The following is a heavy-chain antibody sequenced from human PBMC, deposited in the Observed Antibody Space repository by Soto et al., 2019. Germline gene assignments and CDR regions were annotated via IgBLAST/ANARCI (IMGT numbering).Heavy chain of an antibody. J-gene: IGHJ6*02. D-gene: IGHD3-22*01. CDR3: ARSTQDYYDSSGYRARLYYYYGMDV. CDR2: IYYSGST. V-gene: IGHV4-59*01. CDR1: GGSISSYY. Sequence: PSETLSLTCTVSGGSISSYYWSWIRQPPGKGLEWIGYIYYSGSTNYNTSLKSRVTISVDTSKNQFSLKLSSVTAADTAVYYCARSTQDYYDSSGYRARLYYYYGMDVWGQGTTVTVS.